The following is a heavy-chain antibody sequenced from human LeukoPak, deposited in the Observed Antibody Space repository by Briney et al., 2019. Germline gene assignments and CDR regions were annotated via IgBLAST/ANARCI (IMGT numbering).Heavy chain of an antibody. Sequence: VGSLRLSCAASGFTFSSYSMNWVRQAPGKGLEWVSSISSSSSYIYYADSVKGRFIISRDNAKNSLYLQMNSLRAEDTAVYYCARDSVLDYCSSTSCYRDYYDSSGYSYWGQGTLVTVSS. CDR1: GFTFSSYS. V-gene: IGHV3-21*01. CDR3: ARDSVLDYCSSTSCYRDYYDSSGYSY. J-gene: IGHJ4*02. CDR2: ISSSSSYI. D-gene: IGHD2-2*01.